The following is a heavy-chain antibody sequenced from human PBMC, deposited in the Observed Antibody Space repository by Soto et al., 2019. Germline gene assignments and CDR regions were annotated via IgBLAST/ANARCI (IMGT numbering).Heavy chain of an antibody. J-gene: IGHJ4*02. CDR3: ARGSYYSGWV. V-gene: IGHV6-1*01. CDR1: GDSVSSTSTA. CDR2: TYYRSNWYS. D-gene: IGHD6-19*01. Sequence: QVQLQQSGPGLVQPSQTLSLTCAISGDSVSSTSTAWSWIRQSPSRGLEWLGRTYYRSNWYSDYAVSGKSRITTNPDTSKTQFSLQLKSVTPEDTAVYYCARGSYYSGWVWGQGTLVTVSS.